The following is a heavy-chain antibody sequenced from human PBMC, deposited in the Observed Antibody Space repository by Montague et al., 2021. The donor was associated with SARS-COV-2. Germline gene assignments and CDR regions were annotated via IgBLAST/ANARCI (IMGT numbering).Heavy chain of an antibody. CDR3: ARGGHGIVVLPGVISYGMDV. V-gene: IGHV1-2*02. J-gene: IGHJ6*02. CDR2: INLSSGGT. D-gene: IGHD2-2*01. CDR1: GYTFSDYY. Sequence: SVKVSCKASGYTFSDYYMHWVRQAPGHGLEWMGWINLSSGGTNFAQKFQGRVTMSRDTSSRTAYMDLRRLTSDDTAVYYCARGGHGIVVLPGVISYGMDVWGQGTTVTVSS.